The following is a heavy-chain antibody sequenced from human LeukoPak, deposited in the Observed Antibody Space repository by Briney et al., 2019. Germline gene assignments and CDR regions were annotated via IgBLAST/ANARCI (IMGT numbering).Heavy chain of an antibody. CDR1: GYTLTELS. J-gene: IGHJ4*02. Sequence: ASVKVSCTVSGYTLTELSMHWVRQAPGKGLEWLGGFDPEDGETIYAQKFQGRVTMTEDTSTDTAYMELSSLRSEDTAVYYCATIYCSSTSCSIFHPLDYWGQGTLVTVSS. CDR2: FDPEDGET. CDR3: ATIYCSSTSCSIFHPLDY. D-gene: IGHD2-2*01. V-gene: IGHV1-24*01.